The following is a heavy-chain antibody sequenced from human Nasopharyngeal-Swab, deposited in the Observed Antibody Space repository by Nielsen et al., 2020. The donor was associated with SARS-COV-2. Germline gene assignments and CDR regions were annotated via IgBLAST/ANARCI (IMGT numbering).Heavy chain of an antibody. CDR3: ARHPSLPYYNILTNRLWYYGMDV. V-gene: IGHV5-51*01. J-gene: IGHJ6*02. D-gene: IGHD3-9*01. Sequence: GESLKISCQGSGYSFSTYWIAWVRQTPGKGLELMGIIYPGDSDTRYSPSFQGQVTISADESIGTAYLRWSSLKAPDTAMYYCARHPSLPYYNILTNRLWYYGMDVWGQGTTVTVSS. CDR1: GYSFSTYW. CDR2: IYPGDSDT.